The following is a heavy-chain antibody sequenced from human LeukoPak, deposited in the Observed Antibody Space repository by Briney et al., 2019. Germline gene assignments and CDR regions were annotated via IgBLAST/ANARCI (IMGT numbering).Heavy chain of an antibody. D-gene: IGHD1-26*01. Sequence: SVKVSCKASGGTFSSYAISCVRQAPGQGLEWMGGIIPIFGTANYAQKFQGRVTITTDESTSTAYMELSSLRSEDTAVYYCFGWELPYYFDYWGQGTLVTVSS. V-gene: IGHV1-69*05. CDR2: IIPIFGTA. J-gene: IGHJ4*02. CDR3: FGWELPYYFDY. CDR1: GGTFSSYA.